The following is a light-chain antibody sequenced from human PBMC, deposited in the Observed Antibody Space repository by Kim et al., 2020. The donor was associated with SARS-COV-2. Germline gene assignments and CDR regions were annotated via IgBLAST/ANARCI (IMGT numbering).Light chain of an antibody. CDR2: DKN. Sequence: SSELTQDPVVSVALGQTVRITCQGDSLRSYYANWYQQKPGQAPVLVVYDKNNRPSGIPDRFSGSSSGNTASLTITGAQAEDEADYYCNSRDSSGNLNWVF. J-gene: IGLJ2*01. V-gene: IGLV3-19*01. CDR1: SLRSYY. CDR3: NSRDSSGNLNWV.